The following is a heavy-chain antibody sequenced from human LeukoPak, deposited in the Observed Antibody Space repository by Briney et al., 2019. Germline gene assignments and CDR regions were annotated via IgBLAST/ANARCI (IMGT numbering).Heavy chain of an antibody. J-gene: IGHJ4*02. D-gene: IGHD3-22*01. Sequence: GGSLRLSCAASGFTFSSYAMSWVRQAPGKGLEWVSAIRGSGGSTYYADSVKGRFTISRDNSKNTLYLQMNSLRAEDTAVYYCAKTDYYDSSGYHPYYFDYWGQGTLVTVSS. CDR3: AKTDYYDSSGYHPYYFDY. CDR1: GFTFSSYA. V-gene: IGHV3-23*01. CDR2: IRGSGGST.